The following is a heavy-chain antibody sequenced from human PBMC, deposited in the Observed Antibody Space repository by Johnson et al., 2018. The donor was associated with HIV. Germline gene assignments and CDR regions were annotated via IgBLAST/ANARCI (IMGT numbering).Heavy chain of an antibody. CDR1: GFTFSSYV. Sequence: EVQLVESGGGVVRPGGSLRLSCAASGFTFSSYVMSWVRQAPGKGLQWVSTISGNVGSTYYADSVKGRFTIARDISKNTLYLQIDTLKAEDTAVYFCARTKLEFLAPDAFDLWGQGTMVTVSS. CDR2: ISGNVGST. V-gene: IGHV3-23*04. D-gene: IGHD3-10*01. J-gene: IGHJ3*01. CDR3: ARTKLEFLAPDAFDL.